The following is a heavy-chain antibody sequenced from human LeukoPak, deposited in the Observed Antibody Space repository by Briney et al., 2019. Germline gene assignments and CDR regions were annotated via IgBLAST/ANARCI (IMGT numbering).Heavy chain of an antibody. CDR1: GFTFSSYS. CDR3: ARDVNDAFDI. J-gene: IGHJ3*02. Sequence: GGSLRLSCAASGFTFSSYSTNWVRQAPGKGLEWVSSISSSSSYIYYADSVKGRFTISRDNAKNSLYLQMNSLRAEGTAVYYCARDVNDAFDIWGQGTMVTVSS. CDR2: ISSSSSYI. V-gene: IGHV3-21*01.